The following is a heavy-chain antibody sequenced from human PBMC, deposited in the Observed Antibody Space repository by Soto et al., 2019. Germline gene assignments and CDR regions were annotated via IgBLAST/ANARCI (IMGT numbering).Heavy chain of an antibody. CDR1: GGTFSSYA. V-gene: IGHV1-69*13. D-gene: IGHD3-22*01. J-gene: IGHJ4*02. Sequence: ASVKVSCKASGGTFSSYAISWVRQAPGQGLEWMGGIIPIFGTANYAQKFQGRVTITADESTSTAYMELSSLRSEDMAVYYCARGQSYYDSSGYPSNFDYWGQGTLVTVSS. CDR3: ARGQSYYDSSGYPSNFDY. CDR2: IIPIFGTA.